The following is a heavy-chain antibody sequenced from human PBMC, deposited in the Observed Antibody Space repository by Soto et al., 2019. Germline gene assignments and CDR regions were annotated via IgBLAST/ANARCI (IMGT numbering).Heavy chain of an antibody. CDR1: GGSISSGGYS. Sequence: QLQLQESGSGLVKPSQTLSLTCAVSGGSISSGGYSWSWIRQPPGKGLEWIGYIYHSGSTNYNPSLKSRVTISVDRTKNQFSLKLSSVTDADTAVYYCARAHYGDYGYGMDVWGQGTTVTVSS. D-gene: IGHD4-17*01. V-gene: IGHV4-30-2*01. CDR2: IYHSGST. CDR3: ARAHYGDYGYGMDV. J-gene: IGHJ6*02.